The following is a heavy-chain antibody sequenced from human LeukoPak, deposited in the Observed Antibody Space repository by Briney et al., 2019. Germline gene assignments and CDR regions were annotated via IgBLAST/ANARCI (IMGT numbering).Heavy chain of an antibody. Sequence: GGSLRLSCAASGFTFSNYAMSWVRQAPGKGLEWVSVISGSGGSMYYVDSVKGRFTTSRDNSKNTLHLQMNSLRAEDTAVYYCAKDRQGSGWNYLDYWGQGTLVTVSS. CDR3: AKDRQGSGWNYLDY. D-gene: IGHD6-19*01. V-gene: IGHV3-23*01. J-gene: IGHJ4*02. CDR1: GFTFSNYA. CDR2: ISGSGGSM.